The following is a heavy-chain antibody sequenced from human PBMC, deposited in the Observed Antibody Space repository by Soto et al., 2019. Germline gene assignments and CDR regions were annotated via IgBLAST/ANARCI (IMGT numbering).Heavy chain of an antibody. CDR2: IYYSGST. V-gene: IGHV4-31*03. CDR3: ARWWSGSRQGFDP. D-gene: IGHD3-3*01. CDR1: GGSISSGDYY. J-gene: IGHJ5*02. Sequence: SETLSLTCTVSGGSISSGDYYWSWIRQHPGKGLEWIGYIYYSGSTYYNPSLKSRVTISVDTPKNQFSLKLSSVTAADTAVYYCARWWSGSRQGFDPWGQGTLVTVSS.